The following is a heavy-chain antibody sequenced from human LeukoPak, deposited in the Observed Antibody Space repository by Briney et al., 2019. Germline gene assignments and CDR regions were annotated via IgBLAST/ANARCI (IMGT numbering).Heavy chain of an antibody. CDR1: GFTFSSYA. CDR2: INHNGNVN. CDR3: ARGGGLDV. V-gene: IGHV3-7*03. Sequence: GGSLRLSCAASGFTFSSYAMYWVRQAPGKGLEWVASINHNGNVNYYVDSVKGRFTISRDNAKNSLYLQMSNLRAEDTAVYFCARGGGLDVWGQGATVTVSS. D-gene: IGHD3-16*01. J-gene: IGHJ6*02.